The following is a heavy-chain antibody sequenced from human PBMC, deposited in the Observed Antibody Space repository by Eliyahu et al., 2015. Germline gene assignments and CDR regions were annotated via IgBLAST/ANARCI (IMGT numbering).Heavy chain of an antibody. CDR2: IYYSGST. D-gene: IGHD6-13*01. Sequence: QVQLQESXPGLVKPSETLSLPXTAXGAPXSSYYXSWXRXPPGKGLEWIGYIYYSGSTNYNPXLKSRVTISVDTSKNQFSLKLSSVTAADTAVYYCARSAAAGAYYYYGMDVWGQGTTVTVSS. V-gene: IGHV4-59*01. CDR3: ARSAAAGAYYYYGMDV. CDR1: GAPXSSYY. J-gene: IGHJ6*02.